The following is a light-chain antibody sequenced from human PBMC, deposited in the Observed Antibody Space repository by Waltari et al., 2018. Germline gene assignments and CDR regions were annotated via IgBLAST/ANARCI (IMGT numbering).Light chain of an antibody. CDR1: NIGSKS. J-gene: IGLJ2*01. V-gene: IGLV3-21*04. Sequence: SYVVTPSPSVSVATGETARVTCRGDNIGSKSVHRYQQRPGQAPVLVISYDSDRPSGIPERFSGSNSGNTATLTISWVEAEDEADYYCLVWHSTIDHQGVFGGGTKLTVL. CDR3: LVWHSTIDHQGV. CDR2: YDS.